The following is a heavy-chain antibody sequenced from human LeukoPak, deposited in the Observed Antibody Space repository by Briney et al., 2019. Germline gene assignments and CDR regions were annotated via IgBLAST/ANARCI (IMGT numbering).Heavy chain of an antibody. V-gene: IGHV3-11*04. CDR1: GFTFSDYH. J-gene: IGHJ5*02. CDR2: ISSSGRTI. CDR3: ATDLIVTNH. D-gene: IGHD5-18*01. Sequence: GGSLRLSCAASGFTFSDYHMSWIRQAPGKGLEWVSYISSSGRTIHYADSVKGRFTISRDNAKNSLYLQMNSLRDEDTAVYYCATDLIVTNHWGQGTLVSVPS.